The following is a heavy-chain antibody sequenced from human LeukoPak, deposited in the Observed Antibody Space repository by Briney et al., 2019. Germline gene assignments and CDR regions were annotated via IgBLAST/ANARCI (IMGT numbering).Heavy chain of an antibody. CDR2: IYYSGST. Sequence: PSETLSLTCTVSGGSISSGDYYWSWIRQPPGKGLEWIGYIYYSGSTYYNPSLKSRVTISVGTSKNQFSLKLSSVTAADTAVYYCARDRDMYYFDYWGQGTLVTVSS. J-gene: IGHJ4*02. CDR1: GGSISSGDYY. CDR3: ARDRDMYYFDY. V-gene: IGHV4-30-4*01.